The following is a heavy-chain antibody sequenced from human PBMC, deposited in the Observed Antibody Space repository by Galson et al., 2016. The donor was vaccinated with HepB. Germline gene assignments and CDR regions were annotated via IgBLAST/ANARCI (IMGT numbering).Heavy chain of an antibody. J-gene: IGHJ4*02. V-gene: IGHV3-7*02. Sequence: SLRLSCAASGFTVSSNYMSWVRQAPGKGLGWVANINQDETEKHYLDSVRGRFTISRDNAKSSLFLQMNSLRAEDTAVYFCARRHEYCPPVGCSVDYWGQGTLVSVSS. CDR3: ARRHEYCPPVGCSVDY. CDR1: GFTVSSNY. D-gene: IGHD2/OR15-2a*01. CDR2: INQDETEK.